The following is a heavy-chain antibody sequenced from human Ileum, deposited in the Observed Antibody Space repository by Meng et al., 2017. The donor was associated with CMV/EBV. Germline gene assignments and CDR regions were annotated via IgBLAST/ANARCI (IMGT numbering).Heavy chain of an antibody. V-gene: IGHV3-73*01. CDR2: IRSKPNGYAT. D-gene: IGHD5-18*01. CDR3: ARVVDKAVVTVAFDV. J-gene: IGHJ3*01. CDR1: GFTFSDSG. Sequence: GGSLRLSCTASGFTFSDSGIHWVRQASGKGLEWVGRIRSKPNGYATAYITSVKDRFTISRDDSKNMAYLQMNSLTTEDTAVYYCARVVDKAVVTVAFDVWGQGTMVTVSS.